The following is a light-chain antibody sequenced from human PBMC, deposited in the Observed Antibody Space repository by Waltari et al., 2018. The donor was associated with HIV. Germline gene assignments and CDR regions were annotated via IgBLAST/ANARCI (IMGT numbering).Light chain of an antibody. CDR2: DAS. J-gene: IGKJ1*01. CDR1: QIISNN. V-gene: IGKV3-15*01. CDR3: QQYNNWPRT. Sequence: EVVLTQSPGTVSVSPGERATLSCRTSQIISNNLVWSQMKPGQAPRLVIYDASTRATGIPVRFSGSGSGTEFTLTIASLQSEDFAVYLCQQYNNWPRTFGQGTKVEI.